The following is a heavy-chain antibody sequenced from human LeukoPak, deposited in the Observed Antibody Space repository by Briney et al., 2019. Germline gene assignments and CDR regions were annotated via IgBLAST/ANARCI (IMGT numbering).Heavy chain of an antibody. Sequence: SETLSLTCTVSGGSISSSSYYWGWIRQPPGKGLEWIGSIYHSGSTYYNPSLKSRVTISVDTSKNQFSLKLSSVTAADTAVYYCATAPGYCSSTSCPPDYWGQGTLVTVSS. J-gene: IGHJ4*02. CDR3: ATAPGYCSSTSCPPDY. CDR2: IYHSGST. V-gene: IGHV4-39*07. D-gene: IGHD2-2*01. CDR1: GGSISSSSYY.